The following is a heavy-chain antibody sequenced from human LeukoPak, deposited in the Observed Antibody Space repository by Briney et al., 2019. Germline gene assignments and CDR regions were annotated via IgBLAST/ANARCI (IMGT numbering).Heavy chain of an antibody. J-gene: IGHJ6*02. CDR1: GFTFSNYW. CDR2: IKQDGSEK. CDR3: ARRIQLWYLYYYYGMDV. Sequence: GGSLRLSCTASGFTFSNYWMSWVRQAPGKGLECVANIKQDGSEKYYVDSVKGRFTISRDNAKNSLYLQMNSLRAEDTAVYYCARRIQLWYLYYYYGMDVWGQGTTVTVSS. D-gene: IGHD5-18*01. V-gene: IGHV3-7*01.